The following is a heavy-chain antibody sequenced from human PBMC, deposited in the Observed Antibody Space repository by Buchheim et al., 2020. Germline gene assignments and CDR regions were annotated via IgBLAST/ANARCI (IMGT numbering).Heavy chain of an antibody. J-gene: IGHJ6*02. CDR3: ARDTYDSSGYAPNRYYYYGMDV. V-gene: IGHV3-30-3*01. CDR2: ISYDGSNK. CDR1: GFTFSSYA. Sequence: QVQLVESGGGVVQPGRSLRLSCAASGFTFSSYAMHWVRQAPGKELEWVAVISYDGSNKYYADSVKGRFTISRDNSKNTLYLQMNSLRAEDTAVYYCARDTYDSSGYAPNRYYYYGMDVWGQGTT. D-gene: IGHD3-22*01.